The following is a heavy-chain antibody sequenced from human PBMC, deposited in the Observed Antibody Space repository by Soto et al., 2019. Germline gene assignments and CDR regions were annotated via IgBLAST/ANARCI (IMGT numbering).Heavy chain of an antibody. CDR2: VHYSGNT. D-gene: IGHD3-10*01. Sequence: SETLSLTCTVSGYSISTNSYYWAWIRQPPGKGLEWIGSVHYSGNTYYNPSLKSRVTISVDTSKNQFSLKLNSMTAPDTAVYYCATGSGSYLAIPSDYWGQGTLVTVSS. J-gene: IGHJ4*02. CDR3: ATGSGSYLAIPSDY. CDR1: GYSISTNSYY. V-gene: IGHV4-39*01.